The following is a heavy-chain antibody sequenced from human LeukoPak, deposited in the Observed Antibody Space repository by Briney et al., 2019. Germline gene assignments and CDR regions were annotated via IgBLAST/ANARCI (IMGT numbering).Heavy chain of an antibody. CDR2: ISGGGGST. Sequence: GGSLRLSCAASGFIFSNYGMSWVRQAPGKGLEWVSDISGGGGSTYYADSEKGRFTISRDNSKNTLYLQMNSLRAEDTAVYYCAKDLESFYDILTGYDYWGQGTLVTVSS. CDR3: AKDLESFYDILTGYDY. D-gene: IGHD3-9*01. V-gene: IGHV3-23*01. J-gene: IGHJ4*02. CDR1: GFIFSNYG.